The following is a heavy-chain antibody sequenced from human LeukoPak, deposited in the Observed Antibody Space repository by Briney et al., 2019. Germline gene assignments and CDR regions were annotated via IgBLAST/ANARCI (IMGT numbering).Heavy chain of an antibody. CDR2: IYSGGST. V-gene: IGHV3-53*01. CDR1: GFTVSSNY. D-gene: IGHD3-9*01. CDR3: ASPIRDHILTGGVYYYGMDV. Sequence: GGSLRLSCAASGFTVSSNYMSWVRQAPGKGLEWVSVIYSGGSTYYADSMKGRFTISRDNSKNTLYLQMNSLRAEDSAVYYCASPIRDHILTGGVYYYGMDVWGQGTTVTVSS. J-gene: IGHJ6*02.